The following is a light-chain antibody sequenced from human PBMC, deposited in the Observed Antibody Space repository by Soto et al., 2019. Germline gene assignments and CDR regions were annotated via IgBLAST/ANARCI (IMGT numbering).Light chain of an antibody. CDR1: QRVSN. J-gene: IGKJ5*01. Sequence: ETVMTQSPASLSVSPGQIATLSFRASQRVSNVAWYQQKPDQAPRLLMYGEFIRATGIPARFSGGGSGTEFTLTISSLQSEDFAVYYCQQYNDWPPITFGQGTRLEIK. CDR2: GEF. V-gene: IGKV3D-15*01. CDR3: QQYNDWPPIT.